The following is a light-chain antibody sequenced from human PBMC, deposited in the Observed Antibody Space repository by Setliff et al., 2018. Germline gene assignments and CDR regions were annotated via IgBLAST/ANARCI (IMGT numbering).Light chain of an antibody. V-gene: IGLV2-8*01. CDR2: EVT. J-gene: IGLJ1*01. Sequence: QSALAQPPSASGSPGQSVTISCTGTSRDVGGYNYVSWYQQHPGKAPKLLIYEVTKRPSGVPDRFSGSKSGNTASLTVSGLQAEDEADYYCNSYAASNKAVFGTGTKVTV. CDR1: SRDVGGYNY. CDR3: NSYAASNKAV.